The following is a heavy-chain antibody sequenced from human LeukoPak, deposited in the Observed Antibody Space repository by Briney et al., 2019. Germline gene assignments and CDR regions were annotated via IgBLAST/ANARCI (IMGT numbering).Heavy chain of an antibody. CDR1: GFTFSSYW. D-gene: IGHD1-26*01. Sequence: GGSLRLSCAASGFTFSSYWMSWVRQAPGKRLEWVANIKQDGSEKYYVDSVKGRFTISRDNAKNSLYLQMNSLRAEDTAVYYCAREELLGAYYYYGMDVWGQGTTVTVSS. V-gene: IGHV3-7*01. CDR2: IKQDGSEK. J-gene: IGHJ6*02. CDR3: AREELLGAYYYYGMDV.